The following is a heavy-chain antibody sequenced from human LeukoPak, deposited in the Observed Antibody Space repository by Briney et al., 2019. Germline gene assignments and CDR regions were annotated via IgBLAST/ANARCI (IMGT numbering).Heavy chain of an antibody. D-gene: IGHD1-7*01. J-gene: IGHJ4*02. CDR2: INPSGGST. Sequence: ASVKVSCKASGYTFTSYYMHWVRQAPGQGLEWMGIINPSGGSTSYAQKFQGRVTMTRDTSTSTVYMELSSLRSEDTAVYYCAKDELELRQGDYWGQGTLVTVSS. CDR1: GYTFTSYY. CDR3: AKDELELRQGDY. V-gene: IGHV1-46*01.